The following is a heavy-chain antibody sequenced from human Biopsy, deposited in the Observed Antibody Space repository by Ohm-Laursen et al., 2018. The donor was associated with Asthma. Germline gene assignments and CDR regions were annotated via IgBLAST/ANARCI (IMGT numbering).Heavy chain of an antibody. CDR2: IKHDGTEK. D-gene: IGHD3-3*02. Sequence: SLRLSCAAPGFIFGDFEMHWVRQVPGKGLEWVANIKHDGTEKNHVDSLKGRFTISRDNAKNSLYLQMNSLRAKDTAVYYCARTFHFWSPYHAEHYQLWGQGTLVTVSS. J-gene: IGHJ1*01. V-gene: IGHV3-7*01. CDR1: GFIFGDFE. CDR3: ARTFHFWSPYHAEHYQL.